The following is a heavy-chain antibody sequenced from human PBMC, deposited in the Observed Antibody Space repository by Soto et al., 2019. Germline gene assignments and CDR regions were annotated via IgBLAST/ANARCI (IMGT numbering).Heavy chain of an antibody. V-gene: IGHV4-59*01. J-gene: IGHJ4*02. Sequence: PSETLSLTCTVSGVSISSYYWSWIRQPPGKGLEWIGYMYYSGSTNYNPSLKSRVTISVDTSKNQFSLKLSSVTAADTAVYYCARARGRIAAAGTRFGELDYWGQGTLVTVSS. CDR2: MYYSGST. CDR1: GVSISSYY. D-gene: IGHD6-13*01. CDR3: ARARGRIAAAGTRFGELDY.